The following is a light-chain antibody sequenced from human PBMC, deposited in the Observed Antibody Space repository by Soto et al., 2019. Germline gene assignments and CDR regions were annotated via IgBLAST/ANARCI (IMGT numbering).Light chain of an antibody. V-gene: IGKV3-11*01. Sequence: EIVLTQSPATLSLSPGERATLSCRASQSVSKYLAWYQQKPGQAPRLLIHDASNRATGIPARVSGSGSGTDFTLTISSLEPADSGVYYGQQRSNWPQITFGGGTKVEIK. CDR1: QSVSKY. CDR2: DAS. CDR3: QQRSNWPQIT. J-gene: IGKJ4*01.